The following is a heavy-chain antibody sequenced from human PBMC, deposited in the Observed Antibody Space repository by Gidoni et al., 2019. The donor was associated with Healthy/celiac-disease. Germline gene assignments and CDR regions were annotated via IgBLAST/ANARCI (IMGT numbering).Heavy chain of an antibody. Sequence: EVQLVESGGGLVQPGGSLRLSCAASGFTFSSYAMHWVRQAPGKGLEYVSAISSNGGSTYYANSVKGRFTISRDNSKNTLYLQMGSLRAEDMAVYYCARLYYDFWSGPSRYGMDVWGQGTTVTVSS. CDR1: GFTFSSYA. D-gene: IGHD3-3*01. J-gene: IGHJ6*02. CDR3: ARLYYDFWSGPSRYGMDV. CDR2: ISSNGGST. V-gene: IGHV3-64*01.